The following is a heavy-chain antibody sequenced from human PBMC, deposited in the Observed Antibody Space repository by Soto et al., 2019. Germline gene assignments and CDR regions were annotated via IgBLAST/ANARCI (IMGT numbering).Heavy chain of an antibody. CDR1: GFTFSSYS. CDR2: ISSSSSYI. Sequence: KTVGSLRLSCAASGFTFSSYSMNWVRQAPGKGLEWVSSISSSSSYIYYADSVKGRFTISRDNAKNSLYLQMNSLRAEDTAVYYCARAKSGDNWNPPGYYYYYGMDVWGQGTTVTVSS. D-gene: IGHD1-20*01. V-gene: IGHV3-21*01. J-gene: IGHJ6*02. CDR3: ARAKSGDNWNPPGYYYYYGMDV.